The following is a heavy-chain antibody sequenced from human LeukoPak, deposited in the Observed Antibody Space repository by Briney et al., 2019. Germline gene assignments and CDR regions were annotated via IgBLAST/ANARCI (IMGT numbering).Heavy chain of an antibody. CDR1: GFTVSGDY. CDR3: ARACYNWKGPYYFDS. J-gene: IGHJ4*02. D-gene: IGHD1-1*01. Sequence: GGSLILSCAASGFTVSGDYMNWVRQAPGKGLEWVSAIYSGGATYYADSVMGRFSISRDNSRNTVHLQMNSLRAEDTAVYYCARACYNWKGPYYFDSWGQGTLVTVSP. CDR2: IYSGGAT. V-gene: IGHV3-53*01.